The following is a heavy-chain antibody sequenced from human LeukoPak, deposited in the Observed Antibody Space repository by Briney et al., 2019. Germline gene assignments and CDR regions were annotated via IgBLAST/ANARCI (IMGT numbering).Heavy chain of an antibody. D-gene: IGHD1-1*01. Sequence: GGSLRLSCAASGFTFSSYAMSWVRQAPGKGLEWVANIKQDGSEKYYVDSVKGRFTISRDNAKNSLYLQMNSLRAEDTAVYYCARGGHPSDLEGFDPWGQGTLVTVSS. CDR2: IKQDGSEK. CDR1: GFTFSSYA. CDR3: ARGGHPSDLEGFDP. J-gene: IGHJ5*02. V-gene: IGHV3-7*04.